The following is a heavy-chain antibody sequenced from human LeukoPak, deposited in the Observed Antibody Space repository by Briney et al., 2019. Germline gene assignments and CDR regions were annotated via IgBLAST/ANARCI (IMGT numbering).Heavy chain of an antibody. Sequence: PSETLSLTCTVSGGSISSYYWSWIRQPPGKGLEWIGYIYYSGSTNYNPSLKSRVTISVDTSKNQFSLKLSSVTAADTAVYYCASSVYYYDSSGYYNWGQGTLVTVSS. D-gene: IGHD3-22*01. CDR1: GGSISSYY. J-gene: IGHJ4*02. V-gene: IGHV4-59*01. CDR2: IYYSGST. CDR3: ASSVYYYDSSGYYN.